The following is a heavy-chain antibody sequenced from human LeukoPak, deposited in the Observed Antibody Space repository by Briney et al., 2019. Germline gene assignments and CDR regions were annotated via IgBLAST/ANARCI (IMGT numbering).Heavy chain of an antibody. CDR1: GYTFTSYG. V-gene: IGHV1-18*01. D-gene: IGHD3-22*01. Sequence: ASVKVSCKASGYTFTSYGISWVRQAPGQGLEWMGWISAYNGNTNYAQKLQGRVTMTTNTSTSTAYMELRSLTSDDTAVYYCARGLRDSSGYYLFDYWGQGTLVTVSS. CDR2: ISAYNGNT. J-gene: IGHJ4*02. CDR3: ARGLRDSSGYYLFDY.